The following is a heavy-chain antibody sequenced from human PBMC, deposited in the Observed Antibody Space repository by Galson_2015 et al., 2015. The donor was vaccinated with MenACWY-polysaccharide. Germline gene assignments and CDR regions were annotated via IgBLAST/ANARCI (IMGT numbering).Heavy chain of an antibody. V-gene: IGHV3-30*04. CDR3: AKGAADSDY. J-gene: IGHJ4*02. D-gene: IGHD2-15*01. Sequence: SLRLSCAASGFTFGDYAMAWFRQAPGKGLEWVAVMSYDGSNKYYIDSVKGRFTISKDNSKNTLYLQMDSLRIEDTAVYYCAKGAADSDYWGQGTLVTVSS. CDR1: GFTFGDYA. CDR2: MSYDGSNK.